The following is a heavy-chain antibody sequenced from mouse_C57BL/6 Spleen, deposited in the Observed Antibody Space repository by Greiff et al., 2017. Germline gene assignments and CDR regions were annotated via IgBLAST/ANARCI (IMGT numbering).Heavy chain of an antibody. V-gene: IGHV1-64*01. J-gene: IGHJ3*01. CDR3: ANYYGSSYWFAY. CDR2: IHPTSDSP. CDR1: GYTFTSSW. Sequence: VQLQQPGAELVKPGASVKLSCKASGYTFTSSWMHWVKQRPGQGLEWIGMIHPTSDSPNYNEKFKSKATLTVDKSSSTAYMQLSSLTSEDSAVYYCANYYGSSYWFAYWGQGTLVTVSA. D-gene: IGHD1-1*01.